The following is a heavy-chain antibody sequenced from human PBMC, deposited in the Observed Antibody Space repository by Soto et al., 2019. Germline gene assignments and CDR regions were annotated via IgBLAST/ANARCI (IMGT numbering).Heavy chain of an antibody. V-gene: IGHV1-2*02. Sequence: ASVKFSCKASGYTFTGYYMHWVRQAPGQGLEWMGWINPNSGGTNYAQKFQGRVTMTRDTSISTAYMELSRLRSDDTAVYYCGRDPGPGPPGYWGQGTLVTVSS. CDR1: GYTFTGYY. CDR2: INPNSGGT. J-gene: IGHJ4*02. CDR3: GRDPGPGPPGY.